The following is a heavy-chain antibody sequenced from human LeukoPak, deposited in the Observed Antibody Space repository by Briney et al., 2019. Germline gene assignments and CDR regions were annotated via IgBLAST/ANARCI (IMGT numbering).Heavy chain of an antibody. V-gene: IGHV1-69*13. D-gene: IGHD3-22*01. CDR1: GGTFSSYA. CDR2: IILIFGTA. Sequence: ASVKVSCKASGGTFSSYAISWVRQAPGQGLEWMGGIILIFGTANYAQKFQGRVTITADESTSTAYMELSSLRSEDTAVYYCARATHYDSSGYCSDYWGQGTLVTVSS. CDR3: ARATHYDSSGYCSDY. J-gene: IGHJ4*02.